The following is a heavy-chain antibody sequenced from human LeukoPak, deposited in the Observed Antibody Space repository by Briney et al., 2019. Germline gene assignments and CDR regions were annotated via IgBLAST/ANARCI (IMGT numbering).Heavy chain of an antibody. D-gene: IGHD3-10*01. CDR2: ISSSSSYI. CDR3: ATNGGGYFDY. CDR1: GFTFSSYS. Sequence: GGSLRLSCAASGFTFSSYSMNWVRQAQGKGLEWVSSISSSSSYIYYADSVKGRFTISRDNAKNSLYLQMNSLRAEDTAVYYCATNGGGYFDYWGQGTLVTVSS. V-gene: IGHV3-21*01. J-gene: IGHJ4*02.